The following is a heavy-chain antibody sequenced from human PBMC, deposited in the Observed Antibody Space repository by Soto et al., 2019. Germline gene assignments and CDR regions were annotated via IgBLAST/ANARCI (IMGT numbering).Heavy chain of an antibody. D-gene: IGHD4-17*01. CDR3: ARPHDYGDYSYGGYFDY. CDR2: INAGNGNT. J-gene: IGHJ4*02. V-gene: IGHV1-3*01. CDR1: GYTFTSYA. Sequence: ASVKVSCKASGYTFTSYAMHWVRQAPGQRLEWMGWINAGNGNTKYSQKFQGRVTITRDTSASTAYMELSSLRSEDTAVYYCARPHDYGDYSYGGYFDYWGQGTLVTVSS.